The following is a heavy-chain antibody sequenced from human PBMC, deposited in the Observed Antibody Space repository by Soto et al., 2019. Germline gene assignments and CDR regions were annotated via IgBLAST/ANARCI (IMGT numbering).Heavy chain of an antibody. Sequence: GASVKVSWKASGYTFTSYGISWVRQAPGQGLEWMGWISAYNGNTNYAQKLQGRVTMTTDTSTSTAYMELRSLRSDDTAVYYCATPYYDILTGYNYYGMDVWGQGTTVTVSS. D-gene: IGHD3-9*01. V-gene: IGHV1-18*01. CDR2: ISAYNGNT. CDR1: GYTFTSYG. J-gene: IGHJ6*02. CDR3: ATPYYDILTGYNYYGMDV.